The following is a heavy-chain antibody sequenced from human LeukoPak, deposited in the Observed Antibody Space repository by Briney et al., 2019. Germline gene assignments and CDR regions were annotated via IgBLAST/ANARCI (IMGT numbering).Heavy chain of an antibody. CDR3: ARDNFYDSNYRNYYGMDV. CDR1: GYTFTSYG. J-gene: IGHJ6*02. Sequence: ASVKVSCKASGYTFTSYGISWVRQAPGQGLEWMGWISAYNGNTNYAQKLQGRVTMTTDTSTSTAYMELRSLRSDDTAVYYCARDNFYDSNYRNYYGMDVWGQGTTVTVPS. D-gene: IGHD4-4*01. CDR2: ISAYNGNT. V-gene: IGHV1-18*01.